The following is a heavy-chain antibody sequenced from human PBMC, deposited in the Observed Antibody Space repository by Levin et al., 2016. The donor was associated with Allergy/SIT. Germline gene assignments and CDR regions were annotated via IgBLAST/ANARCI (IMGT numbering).Heavy chain of an antibody. D-gene: IGHD3-10*01. CDR1: GGSFSGYY. Sequence: SETLSLTCAVYGGSFSGYYWSWIRQPPGKGLEWIGEINHSGSTNYNPSLKSRVTISVDTSKNQFSLKLSSVTAADTAVYYCARGVEGFGELQYYFDYWGQGTLVTVSS. V-gene: IGHV4-34*01. CDR3: ARGVEGFGELQYYFDY. J-gene: IGHJ4*02. CDR2: INHSGST.